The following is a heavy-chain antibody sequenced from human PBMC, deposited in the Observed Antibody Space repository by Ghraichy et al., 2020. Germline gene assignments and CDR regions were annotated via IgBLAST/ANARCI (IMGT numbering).Heavy chain of an antibody. D-gene: IGHD3-22*01. Sequence: GGSLRLSCAASGFTFSSYSMNWVRQAPGKGLEWVSYIISSSSTIYYADSVKGRFTISRDNAKNSLYLQMNSLRAEDTAVYYCARVQEYYYDSSGYYHNGPYYFDYWGQGTLVTVSS. CDR2: IISSSSTI. J-gene: IGHJ4*02. CDR1: GFTFSSYS. V-gene: IGHV3-48*04. CDR3: ARVQEYYYDSSGYYHNGPYYFDY.